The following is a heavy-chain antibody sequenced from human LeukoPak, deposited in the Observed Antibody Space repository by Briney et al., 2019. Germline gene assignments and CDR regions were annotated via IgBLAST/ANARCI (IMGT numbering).Heavy chain of an antibody. V-gene: IGHV3-7*01. Sequence: GGSLRLSCAASGFTFSSYWMSWVRQAPGKGLEWVANIKQDGSQKYYVGSVKGRFSISRDNAKNSLYLQMNSLRAEDTAVYCCARGVPYASWSGPHYSDYWGQGTLVTVSS. CDR1: GFTFSSYW. CDR2: IKQDGSQK. CDR3: ARGVPYASWSGPHYSDY. D-gene: IGHD3-3*01. J-gene: IGHJ4*02.